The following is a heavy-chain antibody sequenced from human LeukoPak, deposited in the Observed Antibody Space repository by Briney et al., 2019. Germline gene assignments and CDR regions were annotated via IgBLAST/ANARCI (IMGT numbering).Heavy chain of an antibody. D-gene: IGHD6-13*01. J-gene: IGHJ5*02. CDR3: ARRGRYSSSWYTTNWFDP. CDR1: GGSISSGFYY. V-gene: IGHV4-39*01. Sequence: PSETLSLTCTVSGGSISSGFYYWAWIRQPPGKGLEWIGSIYYSGITYYNPSLKSPVTISVDTAKNQFSLKLSSVTAADTAVYYCARRGRYSSSWYTTNWFDPWGQGTLVTVSS. CDR2: IYYSGIT.